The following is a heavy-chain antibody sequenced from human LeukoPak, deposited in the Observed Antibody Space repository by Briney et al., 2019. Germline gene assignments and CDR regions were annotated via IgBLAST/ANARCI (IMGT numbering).Heavy chain of an antibody. Sequence: GGSRRLSCAASGFTFDDYTMHWVRQPPGKGLEWVSLINWDGDITEYADSVKGRFTISRDNSKNSLFLQMNSLRTEDTALYYCAKGNILTGPPDSWGQGTLVTVSS. CDR1: GFTFDDYT. J-gene: IGHJ4*02. V-gene: IGHV3-43*01. CDR3: AKGNILTGPPDS. CDR2: INWDGDIT. D-gene: IGHD3-9*01.